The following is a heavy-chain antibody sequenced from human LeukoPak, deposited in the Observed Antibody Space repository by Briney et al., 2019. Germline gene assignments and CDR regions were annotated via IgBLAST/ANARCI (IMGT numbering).Heavy chain of an antibody. D-gene: IGHD6-19*01. V-gene: IGHV3-43*02. Sequence: GGALRLSCAASGFTFDDYAMHWVRQAPGKGLEWVSLISGDGGSTYYADSVKGRFTISRDNSKNSLYLQMNSLRTEDTALYYCAKDRSSSGWLNFDYWGQGTLVTVSS. CDR3: AKDRSSSGWLNFDY. J-gene: IGHJ4*02. CDR2: ISGDGGST. CDR1: GFTFDDYA.